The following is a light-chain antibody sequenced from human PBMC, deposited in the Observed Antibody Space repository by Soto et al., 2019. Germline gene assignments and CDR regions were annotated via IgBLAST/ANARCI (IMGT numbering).Light chain of an antibody. CDR1: RCDVGSYHL. V-gene: IGLV2-23*02. Sequence: ALTHPASVSASPGQSITISCPGTRCDVGSYHLVSWYQQHPGKAPKLMIYEVSKRPSGVSNRFSGSKSGNTASLTISGLQAEDEADYYCCSYAGSSSLFGTGTKVTVL. J-gene: IGLJ1*01. CDR2: EVS. CDR3: CSYAGSSSL.